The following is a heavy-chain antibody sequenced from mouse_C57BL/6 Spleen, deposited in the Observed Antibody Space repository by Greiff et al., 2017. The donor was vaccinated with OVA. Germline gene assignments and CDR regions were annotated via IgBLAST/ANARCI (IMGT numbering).Heavy chain of an antibody. J-gene: IGHJ3*01. Sequence: EVKVEESGPGLVKPSQSLSLTCSVTGYSITSGYYWNWIRQFPGNKLEWMGYISYDGSNNYNPSLKNRISITRDTSKNQFFLKLNSVTTEDTATYYCARDYDYWFAYWGQGTLVTVSA. CDR1: GYSITSGYY. D-gene: IGHD2-4*01. CDR3: ARDYDYWFAY. V-gene: IGHV3-6*01. CDR2: ISYDGSN.